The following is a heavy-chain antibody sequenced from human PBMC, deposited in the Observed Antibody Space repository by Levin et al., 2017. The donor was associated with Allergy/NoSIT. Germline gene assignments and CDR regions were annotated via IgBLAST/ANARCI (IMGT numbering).Heavy chain of an antibody. J-gene: IGHJ6*02. Sequence: GGSLRLSCAASGFTFSSYSMNWVRQAPGKGLEWVSSISSSSSYIYYADSVKGRFTISRDNAKNSLYLQMNSLRAEDTAVYYCARDPLAGYYYYGMDVWGQGTTVTVSS. CDR2: ISSSSSYI. V-gene: IGHV3-21*01. CDR1: GFTFSSYS. CDR3: ARDPLAGYYYYGMDV.